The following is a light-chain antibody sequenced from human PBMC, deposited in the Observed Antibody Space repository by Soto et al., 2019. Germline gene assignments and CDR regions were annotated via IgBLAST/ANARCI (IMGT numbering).Light chain of an antibody. CDR3: SSFAGSYTHV. CDR2: DVS. CDR1: NSDVGGYNY. V-gene: IGLV2-11*01. J-gene: IGLJ1*01. Sequence: QSALTQPRSVFGSPGQAVTFSCTGTNSDVGGYNYVSWYQQHPDKAPKLMIYDVSKRPSGVPDRFSGSKSGNTASLTISGLQAEDEADYFCSSFAGSYTHVFGTGTKVTVL.